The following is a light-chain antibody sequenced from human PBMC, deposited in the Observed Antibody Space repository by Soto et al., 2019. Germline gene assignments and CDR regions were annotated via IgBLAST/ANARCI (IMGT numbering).Light chain of an antibody. V-gene: IGLV2-8*01. Sequence: QSALTQPPSASGSPGQSVTISCTGTSSDVGGHNFVSWYQQHPGKAPKFLIYEVTKRPSGVPDRFSGSKSGITASLTVSGLPADDEAYYYCGAYAGNNTPVIFGGGTKVTVL. CDR1: SSDVGGHNF. J-gene: IGLJ2*01. CDR2: EVT. CDR3: GAYAGNNTPVI.